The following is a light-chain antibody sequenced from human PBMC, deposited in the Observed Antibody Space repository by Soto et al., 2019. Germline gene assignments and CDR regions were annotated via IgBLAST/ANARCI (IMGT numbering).Light chain of an antibody. CDR2: WAS. V-gene: IGKV4-1*01. CDR1: QSVLYRSNNRNY. Sequence: DVVLTQSPNSLAVSLGERATINCKSSQSVLYRSNNRNYLAWYQQKAGQPPRLLIYWASTRESGVPDRFGGSGSVTEFTPTISSLQAEDVAVYYCQQYYCTPWTFGQGTKVEIK. CDR3: QQYYCTPWT. J-gene: IGKJ1*01.